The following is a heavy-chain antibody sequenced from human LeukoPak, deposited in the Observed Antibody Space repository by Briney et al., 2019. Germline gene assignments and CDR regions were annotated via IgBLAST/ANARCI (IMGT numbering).Heavy chain of an antibody. CDR1: GDSISSNNW. V-gene: IGHV4-4*02. CDR3: TRSRGWWGLDY. D-gene: IGHD2-8*02. CDR2: ISHAGST. Sequence: PSETLSLTCTVSGDSISSNNWWNWVRPPPGKGLDWIGEISHAGSTKYNPSLKNRVTISKDDSKNQFSLKLNSVTAADTAAYYCTRSRGWWGLDYWGQGALVTVSS. J-gene: IGHJ4*02.